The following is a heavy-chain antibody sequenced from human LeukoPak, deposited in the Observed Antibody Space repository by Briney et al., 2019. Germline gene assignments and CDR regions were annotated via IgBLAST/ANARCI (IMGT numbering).Heavy chain of an antibody. CDR1: GYTFTGYY. CDR2: INPNSGGT. CDR3: ARDPGDSSSGYRDAFDI. Sequence: ASVKVSCKASGYTFTGYYMHWVRQAPGQGLEWMGWINPNSGGTNYAQKFQGRVTMTRDTSISTAYMELSRLRSDDTAVYYCARDPGDSSSGYRDAFDIWGQRTMVTVSS. J-gene: IGHJ3*02. D-gene: IGHD6-13*01. V-gene: IGHV1-2*02.